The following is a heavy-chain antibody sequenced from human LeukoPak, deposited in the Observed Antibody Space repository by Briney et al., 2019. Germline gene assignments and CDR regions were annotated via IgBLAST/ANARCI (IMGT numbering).Heavy chain of an antibody. Sequence: PGGSLRLSCAASGFTVSSNYMSWVRQPPGKGLEWVSVIYSGGSTFYADSVKGRFTISRDNSENTLYLQMNSLRAEDTAVYYCARYDVSTVTTPWYWGQGTLVTVSS. V-gene: IGHV3-66*01. D-gene: IGHD4-17*01. J-gene: IGHJ4*02. CDR1: GFTVSSNY. CDR3: ARYDVSTVTTPWY. CDR2: IYSGGST.